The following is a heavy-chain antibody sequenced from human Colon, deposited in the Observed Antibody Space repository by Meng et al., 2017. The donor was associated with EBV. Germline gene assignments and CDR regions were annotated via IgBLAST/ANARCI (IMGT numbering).Heavy chain of an antibody. J-gene: IGHJ4*02. CDR1: GGSISTSGYY. CDR3: ARVGAYCGGDCYHPS. V-gene: IGHV4-39*07. Sequence: QSQLQESGPGLVKPSEALSLTCSASGGSISTSGYYWGWIRQPPGKGLEWIGEIYHSGSTNYNPSLKSRVTISVDESKNQFSLRLSSVTAADTAVYYCARVGAYCGGDCYHPSWGQGTLVTVSS. D-gene: IGHD2-21*02. CDR2: IYHSGST.